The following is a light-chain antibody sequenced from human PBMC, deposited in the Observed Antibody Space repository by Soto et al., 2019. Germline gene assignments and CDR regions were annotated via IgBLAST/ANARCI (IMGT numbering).Light chain of an antibody. CDR1: KLGDKY. V-gene: IGLV3-1*01. CDR3: QACDSSTVV. Sequence: SYELTQPPSVSVSPGQTASITCSGGKLGDKYACWYQQKPGQSPVVVIYQDSKRPSGIPERFSGSNSGNTATLTISGTQAMDEADYYCQACDSSTVVFGGGTKLTVL. CDR2: QDS. J-gene: IGLJ2*01.